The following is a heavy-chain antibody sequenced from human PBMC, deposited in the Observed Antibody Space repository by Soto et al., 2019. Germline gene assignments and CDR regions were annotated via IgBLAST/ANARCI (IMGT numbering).Heavy chain of an antibody. D-gene: IGHD6-13*01. V-gene: IGHV1-69*01. CDR1: GGTFSSYA. CDR3: AAGYSSSGTSY. Sequence: QVQLVQSGAEVKKPGSSVKISCKASGGTFSSYAISWVRQAPGQGLEWMGGIIPILGTANYAQKFQGRVTITANESTSTASMELSSLRYEDTAVYYCAAGYSSSGTSYWGQGTLVTVSS. CDR2: IIPILGTA. J-gene: IGHJ4*02.